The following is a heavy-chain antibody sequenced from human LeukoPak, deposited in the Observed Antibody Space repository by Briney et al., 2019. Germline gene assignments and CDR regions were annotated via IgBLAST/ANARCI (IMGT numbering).Heavy chain of an antibody. CDR1: GGTFSSYA. Sequence: SVKVSCKASGGTFSSYAISWVRQAPGQGLEWMGGIIPIFGTANYAQKFRGRVTITADESTSTAYMELSSLRSEDTAVYYCARETSIFGVVIPNWFDPWGQGTLVTVSS. D-gene: IGHD3-3*01. V-gene: IGHV1-69*13. CDR3: ARETSIFGVVIPNWFDP. J-gene: IGHJ5*02. CDR2: IIPIFGTA.